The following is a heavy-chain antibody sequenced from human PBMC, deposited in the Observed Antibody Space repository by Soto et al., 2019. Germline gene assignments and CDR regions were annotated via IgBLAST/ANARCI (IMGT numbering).Heavy chain of an antibody. V-gene: IGHV3-21*01. Sequence: GGSRDSPVQPLDSPSVCTGCTGSAKFQVRDRVSSISSSSSYIYYADSVKGRFTISRDNAKNSLYLQMNSLRAEDTAVYYCARGCSPTMYSSSCKMYWGQGTLVTVSS. J-gene: IGHJ4*02. CDR3: ARGCSPTMYSSSCKMY. CDR1: DSPSVCTG. CDR2: ISSSSSYI. D-gene: IGHD6-13*01.